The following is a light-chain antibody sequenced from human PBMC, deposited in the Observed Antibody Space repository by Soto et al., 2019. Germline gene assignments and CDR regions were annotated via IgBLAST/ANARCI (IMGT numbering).Light chain of an antibody. Sequence: IQMTQSPSSLSASVGDRVTITCQASQDISKNLKWYQQKPGKAPKLLIYEASSLQTGVPTRFSGSGSATHFTFTTGRLQPEDVATYYCQQYDNLVPIPCGHGTLREIK. V-gene: IGKV1-33*01. CDR2: EAS. CDR3: QQYDNLVPIP. J-gene: IGKJ5*01. CDR1: QDISKN.